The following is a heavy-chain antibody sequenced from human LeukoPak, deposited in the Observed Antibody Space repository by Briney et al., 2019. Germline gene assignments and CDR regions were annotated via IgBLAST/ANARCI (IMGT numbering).Heavy chain of an antibody. D-gene: IGHD5-24*01. Sequence: GGSLRLSCTASGFTFISHWMNWVRQPPGKGLEWVANIKEDGSVKYYVDSVKGRFTISRDNTKNAMYLQMNSLRADDTAVYFCARDSTWRLDYWGQGTLITVSS. CDR3: ARDSTWRLDY. CDR2: IKEDGSVK. J-gene: IGHJ4*02. CDR1: GFTFISHW. V-gene: IGHV3-7*03.